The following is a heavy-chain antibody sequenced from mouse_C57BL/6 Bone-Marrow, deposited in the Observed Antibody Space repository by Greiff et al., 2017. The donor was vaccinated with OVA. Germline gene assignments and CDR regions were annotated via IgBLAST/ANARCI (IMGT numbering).Heavy chain of an antibody. CDR2: IWSGGST. V-gene: IGHV2-2*01. Sequence: QVQLQQSGPGLVQPSQCLSITCTASGFSLTSYGVHWVRQSPGKGLEWLGVIWSGGSTDYNAAFISRLSISKDNSENQVSFKMHSLQADATARYYCARPLRAYWGQGTLVTVSA. CDR3: ARPLRAY. J-gene: IGHJ3*01. CDR1: GFSLTSYG.